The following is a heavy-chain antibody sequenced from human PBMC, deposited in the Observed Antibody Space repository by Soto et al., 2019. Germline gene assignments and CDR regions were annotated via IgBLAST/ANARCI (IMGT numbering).Heavy chain of an antibody. J-gene: IGHJ6*02. V-gene: IGHV3-15*01. CDR1: GFTFSNAW. CDR2: IKSKTDGGTT. D-gene: IGHD6-13*01. Sequence: PSETLRLSCAASGFTFSNAWMSWVRQAPGKGLEWVGRIKSKTDGGTTDYAAPVKGKFTISRDDSKNTLYLQMNSLKTEDTAVYYCTTGIAAAGPTYYYYYGMDVWGQGTTVTVSS. CDR3: TTGIAAAGPTYYYYYGMDV.